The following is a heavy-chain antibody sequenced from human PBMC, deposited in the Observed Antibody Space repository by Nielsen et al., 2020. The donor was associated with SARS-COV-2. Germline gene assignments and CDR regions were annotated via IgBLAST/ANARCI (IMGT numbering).Heavy chain of an antibody. J-gene: IGHJ4*02. CDR1: GGSISSSSYY. V-gene: IGHV4-39*01. D-gene: IGHD5-18*01. CDR3: ARQRYSYGYAAY. Sequence: SETLSLTCTVSGGSISSSSYYWGWIRQPPGKGLEWIGSIYYSGSTYYNPSLKSRVTISVDTSKNQFSLKLSSVTAADTAVYYCARQRYSYGYAAYWGQGTLVTVSS. CDR2: IYYSGST.